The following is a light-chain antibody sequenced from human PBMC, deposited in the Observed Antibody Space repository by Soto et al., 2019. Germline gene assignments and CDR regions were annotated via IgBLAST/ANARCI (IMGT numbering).Light chain of an antibody. CDR1: QSVSSSY. V-gene: IGKV3-20*01. J-gene: IGKJ2*01. CDR2: GAS. CDR3: QQYGSSPPYT. Sequence: ELVLTQSPGTLSLSPGEIATLSCRASQSVSSSYLAWYQQKPGQAPRLLIYGASSRATGIPDRLSGSGSGTDFTLTISRLEPEDFAVYYCQQYGSSPPYTFGQGAKLEIK.